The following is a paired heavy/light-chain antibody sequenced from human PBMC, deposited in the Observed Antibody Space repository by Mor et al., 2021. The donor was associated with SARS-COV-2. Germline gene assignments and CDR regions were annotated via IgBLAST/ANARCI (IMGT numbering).Light chain of an antibody. CDR2: GAS. J-gene: IGKJ4*01. CDR1: QSVDDSY. CDR3: QQYGSSPT. Sequence: EIVLTQSPGTLSLSPGQTATLSCRASQSVDDSYLAWYQHKPGQAPRLLIYGASSRATAIPDRFSGSGSGTDFTLTISRLEPEDFAVYYCQQYGSSPTFGGGTKVEIK. V-gene: IGKV3-20*01.
Heavy chain of an antibody. CDR1: GFSLSTSATR. CDR3: ARIQSRGCTGGVCYGRWDAFDF. Sequence: QVTLKESGPALVKPTQTLTLTCTFSGFSLSTSATRVSWIRQPPGKALEWLARIDWDDDKFYSTSLKTRLTISKDTSKNQVVLTMTNMDPEDTATYYCARIQSRGCTGGVCYGRWDAFDFWGRGTMVTVSS. D-gene: IGHD2-8*02. J-gene: IGHJ3*01. V-gene: IGHV2-70*04. CDR2: IDWDDDK.